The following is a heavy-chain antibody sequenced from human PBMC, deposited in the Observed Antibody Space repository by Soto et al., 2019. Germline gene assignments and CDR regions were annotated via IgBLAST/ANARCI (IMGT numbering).Heavy chain of an antibody. CDR2: ISYDGNSK. CDR1: GFIFSNYV. D-gene: IGHD2-21*02. J-gene: IGHJ4*02. CDR3: ARSYCGDDCALDH. V-gene: IGHV3-30-3*01. Sequence: GGSLRLSCAASGFIFSNYVMHWVRQAPGRGLEWVAVISYDGNSKHYADSVKGRFTISRDNSKSTLYVQMNSLRAEDTAVYYCARSYCGDDCALDHWGQGTLVTVSS.